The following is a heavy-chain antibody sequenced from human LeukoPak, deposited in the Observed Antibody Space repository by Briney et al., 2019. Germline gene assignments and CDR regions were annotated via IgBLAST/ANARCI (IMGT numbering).Heavy chain of an antibody. D-gene: IGHD3-10*01. CDR3: AKAGREVRGVIKLYYYGMDV. CDR1: GFTFSSYG. V-gene: IGHV3-23*01. CDR2: ISGSSGST. J-gene: IGHJ6*02. Sequence: GGSLRLSCAASGFTFSSYGMSWVRQAPGKGLEWVSAISGSSGSTYYADSVKGRFTISRDNSKNTLYLQMNSLRAEDTAVYYCAKAGREVRGVIKLYYYGMDVWGQGTTVTVAS.